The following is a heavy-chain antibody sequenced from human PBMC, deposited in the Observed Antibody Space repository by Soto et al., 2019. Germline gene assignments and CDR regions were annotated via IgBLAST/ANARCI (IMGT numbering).Heavy chain of an antibody. J-gene: IGHJ4*02. CDR1: GGSKIRDGYY. D-gene: IGHD2-2*01. CDR2: IYYSGSS. Sequence: QVQLQESGPGLVKPSQTLSRTGTVSGGSKIRDGYYWSWIRQHPGKGLEWMAYIYYSGSSYSNTSLKSRVTISADTSKNQFSLRLTSVTAADTAVYFCARATPAGSADFWGQGTLVTVSS. V-gene: IGHV4-31*03. CDR3: ARATPAGSADF.